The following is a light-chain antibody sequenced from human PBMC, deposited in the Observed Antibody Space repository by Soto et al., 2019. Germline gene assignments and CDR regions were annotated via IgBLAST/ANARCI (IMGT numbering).Light chain of an antibody. J-gene: IGLJ3*02. CDR1: SSNIGSNI. CDR2: SND. Sequence: QAVVTQPPSASGTPGQRVTISCSGSSSNIGSNIVNWYQHLPGTAPKLLIYSNDQRPSGVPDRFSGSKSGTSASLAISGLQSEDEADYYCAAWDGSLNGRVFGGGTKLTVL. CDR3: AAWDGSLNGRV. V-gene: IGLV1-44*01.